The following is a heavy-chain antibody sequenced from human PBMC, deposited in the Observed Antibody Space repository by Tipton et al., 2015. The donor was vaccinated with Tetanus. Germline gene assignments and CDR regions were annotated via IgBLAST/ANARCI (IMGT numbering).Heavy chain of an antibody. CDR1: GYTLTHYG. V-gene: IGHV1-18*01. CDR3: ARDVGGNVPSVADY. CDR2: ISAYNGNT. J-gene: IGHJ4*02. D-gene: IGHD4-23*01. Sequence: QMQLVQSGAEVKKPGASVKVSCKASGYTLTHYGVNWVRQAPGQGLEWMGWISAYNGNTNYAQKLQGRVTMTTDTSTSTAYMELRSLRSDDTAVYYCARDVGGNVPSVADYWGQGTLVTVSS.